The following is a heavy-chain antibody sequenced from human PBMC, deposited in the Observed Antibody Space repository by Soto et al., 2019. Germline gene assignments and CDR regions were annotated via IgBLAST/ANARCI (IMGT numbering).Heavy chain of an antibody. CDR2: IKQDGSEK. J-gene: IGHJ4*02. CDR1: GFTFSSYW. D-gene: IGHD5-12*01. CDR3: ARGAGHSGYDRRERSGY. V-gene: IGHV3-7*01. Sequence: GGSLRLSCAASGFTFSSYWMSWVRQAPGKGLEWVANIKQDGSEKYYVDSVKGRFTISRDNAKNSLYLQMNSLRAEDTAVYYCARGAGHSGYDRRERSGYWGQGTLVTVSS.